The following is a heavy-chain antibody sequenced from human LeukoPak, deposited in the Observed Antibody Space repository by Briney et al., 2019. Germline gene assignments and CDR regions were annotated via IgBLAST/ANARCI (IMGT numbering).Heavy chain of an antibody. V-gene: IGHV1-69*05. J-gene: IGHJ4*02. CDR3: ARDGYYDSSGYYNFDY. CDR1: GGTLSSYA. D-gene: IGHD3-22*01. CDR2: IIPIFGTA. Sequence: ASVKVSCKASGGTLSSYAISWVRQAPGQGLEWMGRIIPIFGTANYAQKFQGRVTITTDESTSTAYMELSSLRSEDTAVYYCARDGYYDSSGYYNFDYWGQGTLVTVSS.